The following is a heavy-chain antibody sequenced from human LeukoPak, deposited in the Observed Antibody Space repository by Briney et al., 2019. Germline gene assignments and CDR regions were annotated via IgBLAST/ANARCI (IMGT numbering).Heavy chain of an antibody. CDR2: IIPILGIA. CDR3: ARVNYYDSSGFDY. D-gene: IGHD3-22*01. CDR1: GGTFSSYT. J-gene: IGHJ4*02. Sequence: SVKVSCKASGGTFSSYTISWVRQAPGQGLEWMGRIIPILGIANYAQKFRGRVTITADESTSTAYMELSSLRSEDTAVYYCARVNYYDSSGFDYWGQGILVTVSS. V-gene: IGHV1-69*02.